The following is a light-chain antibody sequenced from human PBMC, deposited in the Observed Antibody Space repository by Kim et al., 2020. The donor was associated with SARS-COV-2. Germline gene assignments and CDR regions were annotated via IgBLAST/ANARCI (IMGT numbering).Light chain of an antibody. CDR1: QSISNN. CDR3: QQSHSWLLT. CDR2: AAS. V-gene: IGKV3-15*01. J-gene: IGKJ4*01. Sequence: EIVMTQSPATLSVSPGERVTLSCRASQSISNNLAWYQQKPGQAPRLLIYAASTRATGIPARFSGSGSGTEFTLTISSLQSEDFAVYHCQQSHSWLLTFGAGTKMEIK.